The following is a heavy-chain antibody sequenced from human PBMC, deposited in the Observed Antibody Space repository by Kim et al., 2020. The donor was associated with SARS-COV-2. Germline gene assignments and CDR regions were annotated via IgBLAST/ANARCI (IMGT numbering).Heavy chain of an antibody. CDR1: GGPVDSADYY. J-gene: IGHJ4*02. V-gene: IGHV4-31*03. CDR3: ARKLDNGAYHFDY. CDR2: ICYSGTT. D-gene: IGHD4-17*01. Sequence: SETLSLTCTVSGGPVDSADYYWSWIRQHPGKGLEWIGYICYSGTTYYNPSLKSRLVISVDTSKNQFSLNLSSVTAADTAVCYCARKLDNGAYHFDYWGRGILVTVSS.